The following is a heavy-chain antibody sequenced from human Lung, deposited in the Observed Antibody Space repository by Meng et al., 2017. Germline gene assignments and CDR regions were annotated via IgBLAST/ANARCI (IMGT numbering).Heavy chain of an antibody. CDR1: GFTFSSYA. D-gene: IGHD5-24*01. CDR2: ISYDGSNK. Sequence: QVQLVESGGGVVQPGRSLRLSCAASGFTFSSYAMHWVRQAPGKGLEWVALISYDGSNKYYAGSVKGRFTISRDNSKNTLYLQMNSLRAEDTAVYYCARGRDGYNLYYFDYWGQGTLVTVSS. J-gene: IGHJ4*02. V-gene: IGHV3-30-3*01. CDR3: ARGRDGYNLYYFDY.